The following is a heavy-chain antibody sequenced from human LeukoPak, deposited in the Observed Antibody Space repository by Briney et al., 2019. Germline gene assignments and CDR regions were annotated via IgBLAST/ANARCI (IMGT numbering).Heavy chain of an antibody. Sequence: PSETLSLTCDVSGGSITQTNYWTWVRQPPGKGLEWIGEVNLQGGTNYNPSLLRRVAISVDTSANHVSLQMTSVTAADTAVYYCARAEGRRLRDYHWFDPWGQGTLVTVSS. CDR2: VNLQGGT. J-gene: IGHJ5*02. D-gene: IGHD5-12*01. CDR1: GGSITQTNY. CDR3: ARAEGRRLRDYHWFDP. V-gene: IGHV4-4*02.